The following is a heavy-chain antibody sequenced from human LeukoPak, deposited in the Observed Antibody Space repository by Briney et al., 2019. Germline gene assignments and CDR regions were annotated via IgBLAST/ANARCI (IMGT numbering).Heavy chain of an antibody. J-gene: IGHJ6*02. V-gene: IGHV6-1*01. Sequence: SQTLSLTCAISGDSVSSNSAAWNWIRQSPSRGLEWLGRTYYRSKWYNDCAVSVKSRITINPDTSKNQFSLQLNSVTPEDTAVYYCARDTAGARKGGYYYGMDVWGQGTTVTVSS. CDR1: GDSVSSNSAA. CDR3: ARDTAGARKGGYYYGMDV. CDR2: TYYRSKWYN. D-gene: IGHD5-18*01.